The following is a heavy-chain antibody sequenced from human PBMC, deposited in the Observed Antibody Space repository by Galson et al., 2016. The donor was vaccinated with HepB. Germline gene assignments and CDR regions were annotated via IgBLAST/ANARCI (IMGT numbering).Heavy chain of an antibody. Sequence: SVKVSCKASGYTFNNFYMHWVRQAPGQGLDWMGKINPSGGTSNYARKFQGRVTMTRDTSTSIVYMELSSLRSEDTAVYYCARGGAGSGYHFDYWGQGTLVTVSS. CDR3: ARGGAGSGYHFDY. CDR2: INPSGGTS. J-gene: IGHJ4*02. CDR1: GYTFNNFY. V-gene: IGHV1-46*02. D-gene: IGHD3-22*01.